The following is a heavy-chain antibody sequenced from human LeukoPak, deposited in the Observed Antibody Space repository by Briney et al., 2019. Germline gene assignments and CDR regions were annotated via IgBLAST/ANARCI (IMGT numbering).Heavy chain of an antibody. CDR3: ARPGSGSYSFAAFDI. V-gene: IGHV1-69*13. CDR2: IIPIFGTA. J-gene: IGHJ3*02. D-gene: IGHD1-26*01. Sequence: ASVKVSCKASGGTFGSYAISWVRQAPGQGLEWMGGIIPIFGTANYAQKFQGRVTITADESTSTAYMELSSLRSEDTAVYYCARPGSGSYSFAAFDIWGQGTMVTVSS. CDR1: GGTFGSYA.